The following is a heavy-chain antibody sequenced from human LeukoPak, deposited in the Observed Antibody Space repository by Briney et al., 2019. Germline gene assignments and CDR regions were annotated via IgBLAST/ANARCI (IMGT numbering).Heavy chain of an antibody. V-gene: IGHV3-7*01. J-gene: IGHJ4*02. Sequence: GGSLRLSCAASGFTFSSYWMSWVRKAPGKGLEWVANIKQDGSEKYYVDSVKGRFTISRDNAKNSLYLQMNSLRAEDTAVYYCARDGITPPGIFNFDYWGQGTLVTVSS. D-gene: IGHD2-21*01. CDR3: ARDGITPPGIFNFDY. CDR1: GFTFSSYW. CDR2: IKQDGSEK.